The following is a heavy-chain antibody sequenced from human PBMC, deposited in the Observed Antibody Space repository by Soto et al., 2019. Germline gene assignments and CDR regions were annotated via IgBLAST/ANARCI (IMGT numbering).Heavy chain of an antibody. CDR1: GGSISSYY. CDR3: PRHVLLQHPLPPRAIDY. Sequence: PSDTLSLTCTVSGGSISSYYWSWIRQPPGKGLEWIGSIFNSGSAYYNPSLKSRVTISVDTSKNHFSLTLTSVTAADTAVYYCPRHVLLQHPLPPRAIDYCGQAPLFTLS. V-gene: IGHV4-59*05. D-gene: IGHD6-13*01. J-gene: IGHJ4*02. CDR2: IFNSGSA.